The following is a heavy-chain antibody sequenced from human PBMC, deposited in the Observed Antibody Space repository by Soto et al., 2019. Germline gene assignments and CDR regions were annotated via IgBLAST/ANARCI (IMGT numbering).Heavy chain of an antibody. CDR2: ISAYNGNT. J-gene: IGHJ4*02. V-gene: IGHV1-18*01. Sequence: QVQLVQSGAEVKKPGASVKVSCKASGYTFTSYGIIWVRQAPGQGLEWMGWISAYNGNTNYAQKLQGRVTMTAETATRTAYMEPRSLGSDDTAVYYCVRDSPPPREWGEGTLVTVSS. CDR1: GYTFTSYG. CDR3: VRDSPPPRE.